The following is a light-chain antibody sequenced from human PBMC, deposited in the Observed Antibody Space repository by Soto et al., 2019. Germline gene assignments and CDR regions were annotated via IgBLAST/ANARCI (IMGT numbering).Light chain of an antibody. J-gene: IGKJ1*01. CDR3: QQRSTWPGT. CDR2: GAS. CDR1: QSVSSY. V-gene: IGKV3-11*01. Sequence: EIVLTQSPATLSLSPGERATLSCRASQSVSSYLAWYQQKPGQAPRLLIYGASSRETGIPDRFSGRGSGTEFTLTISRLEPEDFEVYYCQQRSTWPGTFGQGTKVDIK.